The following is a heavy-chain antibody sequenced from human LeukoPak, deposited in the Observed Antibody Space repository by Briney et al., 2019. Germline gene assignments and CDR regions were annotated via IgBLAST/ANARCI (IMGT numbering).Heavy chain of an antibody. Sequence: GGSLRLSCAASGFTFSSYGMHWVRQAPGKGLEWVAVISYDGSNKYYADSVKGRFTISRDNSKNTLYLQINSLRAEDTAVYYCAKDGGYCSSTSCYTDLDYWGQGTLVTVSS. V-gene: IGHV3-30*18. J-gene: IGHJ4*02. D-gene: IGHD2-2*02. CDR1: GFTFSSYG. CDR2: ISYDGSNK. CDR3: AKDGGYCSSTSCYTDLDY.